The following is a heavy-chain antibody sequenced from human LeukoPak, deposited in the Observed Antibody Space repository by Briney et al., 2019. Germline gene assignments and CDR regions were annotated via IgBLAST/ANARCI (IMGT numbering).Heavy chain of an antibody. J-gene: IGHJ4*02. V-gene: IGHV3-7*01. CDR2: IKQDGSQE. Sequence: GGSLRLSCAASGFTLSTYWMSWVRQAPGKGLEWVAHIKQDGSQEYYVDSVRGRFTISRDNAKNSLNLQMNYLRSDDTAVYYCARTTYYYDSRPLFDYWGQGTLVTVSS. D-gene: IGHD3-22*01. CDR1: GFTLSTYW. CDR3: ARTTYYYDSRPLFDY.